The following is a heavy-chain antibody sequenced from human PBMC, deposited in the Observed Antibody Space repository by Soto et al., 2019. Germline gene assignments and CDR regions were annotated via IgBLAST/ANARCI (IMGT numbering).Heavy chain of an antibody. V-gene: IGHV3-23*01. J-gene: IGHJ4*02. CDR1: GFTFGSYV. D-gene: IGHD6-19*01. CDR2: ISGSGGST. CDR3: AKDAPVWDGSGWYYFDF. Sequence: GGSLRLSCAASGFTFGSYVMSWVRQAPGKGLEWVSGISGSGGSTNYADSVKGRFTISRDNSENTLYLQMNSLRAEDTAVYYCAKDAPVWDGSGWYYFDFWGQGTLVTVSS.